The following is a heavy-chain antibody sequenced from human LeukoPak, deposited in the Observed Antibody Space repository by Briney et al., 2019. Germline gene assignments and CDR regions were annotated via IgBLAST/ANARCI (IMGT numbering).Heavy chain of an antibody. CDR3: AKDSSITMIVVVIDAFDI. D-gene: IGHD3-22*01. CDR2: ISGSGGST. J-gene: IGHJ3*02. CDR1: GFTFSSYA. Sequence: GGSLRLSCAASGFTFSSYAMSWVRQAPGKGLEWVSAISGSGGSTYYADSVKGRFIISRDNSKNTLYLQMNSLRAEDTAVYYCAKDSSITMIVVVIDAFDIWGQGTMVTVSS. V-gene: IGHV3-23*01.